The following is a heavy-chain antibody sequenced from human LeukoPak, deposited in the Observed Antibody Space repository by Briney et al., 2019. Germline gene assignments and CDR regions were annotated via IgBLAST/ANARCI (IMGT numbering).Heavy chain of an antibody. D-gene: IGHD6-13*01. V-gene: IGHV4-34*01. CDR3: ARGPYSSSWYRTGLFDY. Sequence: SETLSLTCAVYGGSFSGYYWSWIRQPPGKGLEWIGEINHSGSTNYNPSLKSRVTISVDTSKNQFSLKLSSVTAADTAVYYCARGPYSSSWYRTGLFDYWGQGTLATVSS. CDR2: INHSGST. CDR1: GGSFSGYY. J-gene: IGHJ4*02.